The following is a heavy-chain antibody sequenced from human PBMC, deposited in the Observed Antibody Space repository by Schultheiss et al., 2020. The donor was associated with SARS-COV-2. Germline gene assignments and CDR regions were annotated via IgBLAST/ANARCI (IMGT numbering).Heavy chain of an antibody. CDR1: GDSVSSYSAS. Sequence: SQTLSLTCAISGDSVSSYSASWNWIRQSPSRGLEWLGRTYCRSECYNDYAVSVKSRITINPDTSRNHFSLHLNSVTPEDTAVYYCARGGRGLTVSLFDLWGQGTSVTVSS. J-gene: IGHJ4*02. V-gene: IGHV6-1*01. CDR3: ARGGRGLTVSLFDL. CDR2: TYCRSECYN. D-gene: IGHD4-17*01.